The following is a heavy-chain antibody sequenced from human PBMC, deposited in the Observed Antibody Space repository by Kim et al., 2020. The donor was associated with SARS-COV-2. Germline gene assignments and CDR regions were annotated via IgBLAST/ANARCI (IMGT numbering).Heavy chain of an antibody. V-gene: IGHV4-59*01. CDR2: IYYSGST. Sequence: SETLSLTCTVSGGSISSYYWSWIRQPPGKGLEWIGYIYYSGSTNYNPSLKSRVTISVDTSKNQFSLKLSSVTAADTAVYYCAGETYYDILTGPGHFDYRGQGTLVTVSS. D-gene: IGHD3-9*01. CDR1: GGSISSYY. J-gene: IGHJ4*02. CDR3: AGETYYDILTGPGHFDY.